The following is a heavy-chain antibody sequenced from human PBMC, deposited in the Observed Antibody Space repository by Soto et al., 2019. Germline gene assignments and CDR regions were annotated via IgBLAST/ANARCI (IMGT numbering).Heavy chain of an antibody. D-gene: IGHD2-2*02. Sequence: ASVKVSCKASGYTFTGYYMHWVRQAPGQGLEWMGWINPNSGGTNYAQKFQGWVTMTRDTSISTAYMELSRLRSDDTAVYYCATAPIVLVPAAIYYYGMDVWGQRTTVTVSS. V-gene: IGHV1-2*04. CDR2: INPNSGGT. CDR3: ATAPIVLVPAAIYYYGMDV. J-gene: IGHJ6*02. CDR1: GYTFTGYY.